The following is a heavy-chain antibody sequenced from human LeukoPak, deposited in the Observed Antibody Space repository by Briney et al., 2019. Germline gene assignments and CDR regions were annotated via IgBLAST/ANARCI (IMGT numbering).Heavy chain of an antibody. V-gene: IGHV5-51*01. J-gene: IGHJ3*02. CDR3: ARRSVGATPGGAFDI. D-gene: IGHD1-26*01. CDR2: IYPGDSDT. CDR1: GYSFTSYW. Sequence: GESLKISCKGSGYSFTSYWIGWVRQMPGKGLEWMGIIYPGDSDTRYSPSFQGQVTISADRSISTAYLQWSSLKASDTAMYYCARRSVGATPGGAFDIWGQGTMVTVSS.